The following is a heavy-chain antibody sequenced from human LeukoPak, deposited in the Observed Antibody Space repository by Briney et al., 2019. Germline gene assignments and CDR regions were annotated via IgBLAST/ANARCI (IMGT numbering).Heavy chain of an antibody. D-gene: IGHD1-7*01. CDR3: ARDRNYVPDY. Sequence: GASVKVSCKPSGYTFTSYGPSWVRQAPGQGLEWMGWISTNSGNTNYAQNFQGRVTMTTDASTSTAYMELWSLRSDDTAVYYCARDRNYVPDYWGQGTLVTVSS. J-gene: IGHJ4*02. CDR1: GYTFTSYG. V-gene: IGHV1-18*01. CDR2: ISTNSGNT.